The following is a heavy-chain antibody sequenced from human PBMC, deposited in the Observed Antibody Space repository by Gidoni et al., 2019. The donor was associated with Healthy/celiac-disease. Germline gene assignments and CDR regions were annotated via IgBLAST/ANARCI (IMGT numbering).Heavy chain of an antibody. V-gene: IGHV3-23*01. D-gene: IGHD5-18*01. J-gene: IGHJ4*02. CDR2: ISGSGGST. Sequence: EVQLLESGGGLVQPGGSLRLPCSASGFTFSSYAMSWVRQAPGKGLEWVSAISGSGGSTYYADSVKGRFTISRDNSKNTLYLQMNSLRAEDTAVYYCAKIALRGYSYGVFDYWGQGTLVTVSS. CDR3: AKIALRGYSYGVFDY. CDR1: GFTFSSYA.